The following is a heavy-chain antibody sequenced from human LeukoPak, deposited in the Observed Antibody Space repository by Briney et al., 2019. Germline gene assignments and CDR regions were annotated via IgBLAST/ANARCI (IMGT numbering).Heavy chain of an antibody. Sequence: GGSLRLSCAASGFTFSNAWMNWVRRAPGRGLEWVSIVSDNGGSTYYADSVKGRFSISRDNSKNTLYLQMNSLRAEDSAIYYCAKRVSYSSGSHFDYWGQGTLVTVSS. D-gene: IGHD3-10*01. CDR1: GFTFSNAW. J-gene: IGHJ4*02. CDR3: AKRVSYSSGSHFDY. V-gene: IGHV3-23*01. CDR2: VSDNGGST.